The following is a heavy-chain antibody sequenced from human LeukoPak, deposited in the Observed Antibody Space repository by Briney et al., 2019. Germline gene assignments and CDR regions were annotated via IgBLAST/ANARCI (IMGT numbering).Heavy chain of an antibody. CDR2: IYPGDSDT. CDR3: ARSCRDGYRGFYN. D-gene: IGHD5-24*01. J-gene: IGHJ4*02. V-gene: IGHV5-51*01. Sequence: GESLMVPCKGSGYNFTSYGIGWVRQLPGQGLEWKGIIYPGDSDTRYSPSFQGQVTISADKSISTAYLQWSSLKASDSAMYYCARSCRDGYRGFYNWGQGALVTVSS. CDR1: GYNFTSYG.